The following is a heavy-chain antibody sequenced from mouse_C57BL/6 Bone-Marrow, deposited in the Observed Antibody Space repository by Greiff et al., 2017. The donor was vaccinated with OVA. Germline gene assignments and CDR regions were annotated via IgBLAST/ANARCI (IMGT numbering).Heavy chain of an antibody. CDR1: GYSITSGYY. D-gene: IGHD2-3*01. V-gene: IGHV3-6*01. CDR3: ALLSYFDY. Sequence: EVQLQESGPGLVKPSQSLSLTCSVTGYSITSGYYWNWIRQFPGNKLEWMGYISYDGSNNYNPSLKNRISITRDTSKNQFFLKLNSVTTEDTATYYCALLSYFDYWGQGTTLTVSS. J-gene: IGHJ2*01. CDR2: ISYDGSN.